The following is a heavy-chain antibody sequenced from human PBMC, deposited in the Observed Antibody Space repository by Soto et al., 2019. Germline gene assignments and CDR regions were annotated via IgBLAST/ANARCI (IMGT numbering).Heavy chain of an antibody. D-gene: IGHD6-19*01. Sequence: GALRLSCAASGSTFSSYWMSWVRQAPGKGLEWVANIKQDGSEKYYVDSVKGRFTISRDNAKNSLYLQMNSLRAEDTAVYYCARDGGYSSVTGGFDYWGQGTLVTVSS. CDR3: ARDGGYSSVTGGFDY. CDR2: IKQDGSEK. V-gene: IGHV3-7*03. CDR1: GSTFSSYW. J-gene: IGHJ4*02.